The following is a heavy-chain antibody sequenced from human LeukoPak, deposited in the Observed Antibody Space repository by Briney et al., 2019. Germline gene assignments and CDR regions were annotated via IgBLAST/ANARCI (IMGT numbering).Heavy chain of an antibody. D-gene: IGHD2/OR15-2a*01. V-gene: IGHV3-23*01. Sequence: GGSLRLSCAASGFTFGSYAMSWVRQAPGKGLEWVSTVRASGDNTYYADCVKGRFTISRDNSKDTLYLQMNGLRAEDTAVYYCAKRSANTNIYFDDWGQGTLVTVSS. J-gene: IGHJ4*02. CDR2: VRASGDNT. CDR1: GFTFGSYA. CDR3: AKRSANTNIYFDD.